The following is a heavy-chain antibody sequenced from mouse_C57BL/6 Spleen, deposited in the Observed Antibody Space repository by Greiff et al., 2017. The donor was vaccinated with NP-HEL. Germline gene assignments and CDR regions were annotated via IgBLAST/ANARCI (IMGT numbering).Heavy chain of an antibody. J-gene: IGHJ1*03. CDR2: ISDGGSYT. V-gene: IGHV5-4*03. CDR1: GFTFSSYA. CDR3: ARGGSTVVAPYFDV. D-gene: IGHD1-1*01. Sequence: EVKLEESGGGLVKPGGSLKLSCAASGFTFSSYAMSWVRQTPEKRLEWVATISDGGSYTYYPDNVKGRFTISRDNAKNNLYLQMSHLKSEDTAMYYCARGGSTVVAPYFDVWGTGTTVTVSS.